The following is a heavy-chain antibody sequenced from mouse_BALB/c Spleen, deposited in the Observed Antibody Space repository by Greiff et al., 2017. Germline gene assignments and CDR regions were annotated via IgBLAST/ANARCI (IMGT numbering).Heavy chain of an antibody. D-gene: IGHD1-1*01. V-gene: IGHV5-9-4*01. CDR2: ISSGGSYT. Sequence: EVMLVESGGGLVKPGGSLKLSCAASGFTFSSYAMSWVRQSPEKRLEWVAEISSGGSYTYYPDTVTGRFTISRDNAKNTLYLEMSSLRSEDTAMYYCARGGYYGSSYYFDYWGQGTTLTVSS. CDR1: GFTFSSYA. J-gene: IGHJ2*01. CDR3: ARGGYYGSSYYFDY.